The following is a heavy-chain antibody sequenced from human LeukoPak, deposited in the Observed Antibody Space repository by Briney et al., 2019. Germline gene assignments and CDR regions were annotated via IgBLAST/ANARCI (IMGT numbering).Heavy chain of an antibody. CDR1: GFTFSSYW. J-gene: IGHJ4*02. CDR2: IKQDGSEK. V-gene: IGHV3-7*01. CDR3: AREYGLADDSFDY. Sequence: GGSLRLSCAASGFTFSSYWMSWVRQAPGKGLEWVANIKQDGSEKYYVDSVKGRFTISRDNAKNSLYLQMNSLRAEDTAVYYCAREYGLADDSFDYWGQGTLVTVSS. D-gene: IGHD3-9*01.